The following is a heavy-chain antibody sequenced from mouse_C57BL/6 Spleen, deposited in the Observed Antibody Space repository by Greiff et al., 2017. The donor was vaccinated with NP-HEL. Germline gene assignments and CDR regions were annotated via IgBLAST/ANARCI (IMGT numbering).Heavy chain of an antibody. CDR1: GSAFSSSW. CDR3: ARDGVGAMDY. Sequence: QVQLQQSGPELVKPGASVKISCKASGSAFSSSWTTWVKQRPGRGLEWIGRSYPGDGDTNYNGKFKGKATLTADKSSSTAYMQLSSLTSEDSAVYFCARDGVGAMDYWGQGTSVTVSS. CDR2: SYPGDGDT. J-gene: IGHJ4*01. V-gene: IGHV1-82*01. D-gene: IGHD1-1*02.